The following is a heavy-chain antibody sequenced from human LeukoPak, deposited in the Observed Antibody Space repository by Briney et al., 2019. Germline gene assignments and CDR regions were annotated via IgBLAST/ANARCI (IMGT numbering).Heavy chain of an antibody. D-gene: IGHD3-22*01. CDR2: IIPIFGTA. V-gene: IGHV1-69*05. J-gene: IGHJ3*02. CDR3: ARDYDSSGYHAFDI. CDR1: GGTFSSYA. Sequence: GASVKVSCKASGGTFSSYAISWVRQAPGQGLEWMGRIIPIFGTANYAQKFQGRVTITTDESTSTAYMELSSLRSEDTAVYYCARDYDSSGYHAFDIWGQGTMVTVSS.